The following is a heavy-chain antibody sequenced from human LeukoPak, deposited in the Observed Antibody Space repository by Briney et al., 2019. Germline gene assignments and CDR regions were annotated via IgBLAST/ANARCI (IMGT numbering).Heavy chain of an antibody. CDR2: ISYDGSNK. V-gene: IGHV3-30*18. J-gene: IGHJ4*02. Sequence: GGSLRLSCAASGFTFSSYGMHWVRQAPGKGLEWVAVISYDGSNKYYADSVKVRFTISRDNCTTTLYLQMNSLRAEDTAVYYCANEASSDWSFDYWGQGTLVTVSS. D-gene: IGHD3-9*01. CDR3: ANEASSDWSFDY. CDR1: GFTFSSYG.